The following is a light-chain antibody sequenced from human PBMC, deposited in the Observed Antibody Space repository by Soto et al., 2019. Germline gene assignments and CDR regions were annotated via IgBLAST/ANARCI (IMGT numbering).Light chain of an antibody. CDR1: QSISSW. Sequence: DIQLTQSHSTLSASVGDRVTITCRARQSISSWLSWYQQKPGKAPKLLIYDVSSLESGVPSRFSGSGSGTEFTLTISSLQPDDFATYYCQQYNTFWTFGQGTKVDIK. V-gene: IGKV1-5*01. CDR2: DVS. CDR3: QQYNTFWT. J-gene: IGKJ1*01.